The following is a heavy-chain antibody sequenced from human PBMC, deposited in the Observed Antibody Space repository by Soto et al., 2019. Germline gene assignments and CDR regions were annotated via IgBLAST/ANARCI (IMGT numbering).Heavy chain of an antibody. J-gene: IGHJ6*02. V-gene: IGHV3-30*18. CDR3: AKEQWPQLATYYYCGMDV. Sequence: GGSLRLSCAASGFTFSSYGMHWVRQAPGKGLEWVAVISYDGSNKYYADSVKGRFTISRDNSKNTLYLQMNSLRAEDTVVYYCAKEQWPQLATYYYCGMDVWGQGTTVTVSS. CDR2: ISYDGSNK. CDR1: GFTFSSYG. D-gene: IGHD6-6*01.